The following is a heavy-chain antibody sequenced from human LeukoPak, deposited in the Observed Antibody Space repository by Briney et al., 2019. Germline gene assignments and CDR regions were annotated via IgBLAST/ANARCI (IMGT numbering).Heavy chain of an antibody. CDR2: IYYSGST. J-gene: IGHJ5*02. Sequence: NPSETLSLTCTVSGGSISSYYWSWIRQPPGKGLEWIGYIYYSGSTNYNPSLKSRVTISVDTSKNQFSLKLSSVTAADTAVYYCARRYSSSLAWFDPWGQGILVTVSS. V-gene: IGHV4-59*01. CDR1: GGSISSYY. CDR3: ARRYSSSLAWFDP. D-gene: IGHD6-13*01.